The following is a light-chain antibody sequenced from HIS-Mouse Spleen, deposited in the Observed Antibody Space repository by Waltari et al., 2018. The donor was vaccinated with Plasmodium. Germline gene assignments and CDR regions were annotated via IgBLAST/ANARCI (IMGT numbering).Light chain of an antibody. CDR1: QDISNY. V-gene: IGKV1-33*01. CDR3: QQYDNLLMYT. Sequence: DIQMTQSPSYLSASLGDRVTITCQASQDISNYLNWYQQKPGKAPKLLIYDASNLETGVPSRFSGSGSGTDFTFTISSLQPEDIATYYCQQYDNLLMYTFGQGTKLEIK. CDR2: DAS. J-gene: IGKJ2*01.